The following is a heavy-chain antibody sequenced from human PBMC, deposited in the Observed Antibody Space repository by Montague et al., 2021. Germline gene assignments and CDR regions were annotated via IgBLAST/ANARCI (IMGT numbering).Heavy chain of an antibody. J-gene: IGHJ6*01. CDR3: ARGGLVVEVMALIRDVPSGFDV. V-gene: IGHV4-4*07. D-gene: IGHD2-21*01. CDR2: LSNGGST. CDR1: GDSINTYS. Sequence: SKTLSLTCTVFGDSINTYSWSWIRQPAGKGLEWIGRLSNGGSTNSNPSRKSRVSMSVDTSKNQFSLKLSSVTAADTAVYYCARGGLVVEVMALIRDVPSGFDVWGLGTSVIVSS.